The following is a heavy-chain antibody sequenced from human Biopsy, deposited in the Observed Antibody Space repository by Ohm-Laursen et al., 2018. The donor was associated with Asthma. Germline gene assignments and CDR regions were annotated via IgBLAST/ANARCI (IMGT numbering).Heavy chain of an antibody. CDR1: GGTFNTYV. V-gene: IGHV1-69*13. D-gene: IGHD2-2*01. J-gene: IGHJ4*02. CDR3: ARKAGSCISRTCYSLDF. Sequence: TSVKVSCKSLGGTFNTYVIGWVRQAPGQGLEWMGGINSVFGTTTYPQKFQDRVTITADDSTSTAYMELSSLRSEDTAVYYCARKAGSCISRTCYSLDFWGQGTLVTVPS. CDR2: INSVFGTT.